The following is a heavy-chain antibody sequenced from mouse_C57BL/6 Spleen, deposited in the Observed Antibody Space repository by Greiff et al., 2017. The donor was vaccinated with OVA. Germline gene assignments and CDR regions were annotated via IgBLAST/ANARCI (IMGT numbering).Heavy chain of an antibody. CDR2: ISGGGGNT. CDR1: GFTFSSYT. D-gene: IGHD1-1*01. V-gene: IGHV5-9*01. J-gene: IGHJ3*01. CDR3: AVDYYGSAFAY. Sequence: EVKLVESGGGLVKPGGSLKLSCAASGFTFSSYTMSWVRQTPEKRLEWVATISGGGGNTYYPDSVKGRFTISRDNAKNTLYLQMSSLRSEDAALYYCAVDYYGSAFAYWGQGTLVTVSA.